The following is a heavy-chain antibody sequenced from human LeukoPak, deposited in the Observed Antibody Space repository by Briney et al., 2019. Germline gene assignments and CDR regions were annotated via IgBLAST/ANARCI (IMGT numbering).Heavy chain of an antibody. CDR1: GFTFSSYG. CDR2: ISYDGSNK. Sequence: GRSLRLSCAASGFTFSSYGMHWVRQAPGKGLEWVAAISYDGSNKYYADSVKGRFTISRDNSKNTLYLQMNSLRAEDTAVYYCAKGLYCSGGSCYVYWGQGTLVTVSS. J-gene: IGHJ4*02. V-gene: IGHV3-30*18. D-gene: IGHD2-15*01. CDR3: AKGLYCSGGSCYVY.